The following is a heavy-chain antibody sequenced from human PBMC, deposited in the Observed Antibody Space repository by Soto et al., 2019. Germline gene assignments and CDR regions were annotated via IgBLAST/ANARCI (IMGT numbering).Heavy chain of an antibody. CDR2: IYYSGST. V-gene: IGHV4-39*01. CDR3: ARPYSSSTLYYVGV. Sequence: PSETLSLTCTVSGGSISSSSYYWGWIRQPPGKGLEWIGSIYYSGSTYYNPSLKSRVTISVDTSKNQFSLKLSSVTAADTAMYYCARPYSSSTLYYVGVWGKGTTVPVS. J-gene: IGHJ6*03. D-gene: IGHD6-6*01. CDR1: GGSISSSSYY.